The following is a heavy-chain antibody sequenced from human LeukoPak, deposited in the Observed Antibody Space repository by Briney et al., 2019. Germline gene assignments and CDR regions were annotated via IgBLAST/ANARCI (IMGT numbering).Heavy chain of an antibody. J-gene: IGHJ5*02. CDR2: INHSGST. CDR3: ARVGGAARPTGWFDP. D-gene: IGHD6-6*01. Sequence: SETLSLTCAVYGGSFSGYYWSWIRQPPGKGLEWIGEINHSGSTNYNPSLKSRVTISVDKSKNQFSLKLSSVTAADTAVYYCARVGGAARPTGWFDPWGQGTLVTVSS. V-gene: IGHV4-34*01. CDR1: GGSFSGYY.